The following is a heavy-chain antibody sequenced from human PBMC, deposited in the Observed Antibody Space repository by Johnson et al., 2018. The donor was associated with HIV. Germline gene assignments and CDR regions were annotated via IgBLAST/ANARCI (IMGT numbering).Heavy chain of an antibody. J-gene: IGHJ3*02. CDR1: GFTFDDYA. CDR2: ISWNSGSI. V-gene: IGHV3-9*01. D-gene: IGHD1-26*01. CDR3: AKDTVGATGGDAFDI. Sequence: VQLVESGGGVVQPGMSLRLSCAASGFTFDDYAMHWVRQAPGKGLEWVSGISWNSGSIGYADSVKGRFTISRDNAKNSLYLQMNSLRAEDTALYYCAKDTVGATGGDAFDIWGQGTMVTVSS.